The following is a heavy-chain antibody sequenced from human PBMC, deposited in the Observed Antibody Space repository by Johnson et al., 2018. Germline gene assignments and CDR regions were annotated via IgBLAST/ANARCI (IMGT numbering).Heavy chain of an antibody. CDR2: IWFDGTNK. J-gene: IGHJ1*01. CDR1: GFTFSHYG. D-gene: IGHD3-10*02. Sequence: QVQLVQSGGGVVQPGRSLRLSCAASGFTFSHYGMHWVRQAPGKGLEWLALIWFDGTNKYHADSVKGRFTISRDNSKNTLYLQMNSLRGEYTAIYYCARGDYYVTGYVQHWGQGTLVTVSS. CDR3: ARGDYYVTGYVQH. V-gene: IGHV3-33*01.